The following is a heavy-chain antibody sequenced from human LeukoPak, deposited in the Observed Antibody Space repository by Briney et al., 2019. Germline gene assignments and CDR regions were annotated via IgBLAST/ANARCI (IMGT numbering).Heavy chain of an antibody. Sequence: SETLSLTCAVYGGSFSGYYWSWIRQPPGKGLEWIGYIYYSGSTNYNPSLKSRVTISVDTSKNQFSLKLSSVTAADTAVYYCARLADYDFWSGTVDYWGQGTLVTVSS. CDR2: IYYSGST. J-gene: IGHJ4*02. V-gene: IGHV4-59*08. CDR1: GGSFSGYY. CDR3: ARLADYDFWSGTVDY. D-gene: IGHD3-3*01.